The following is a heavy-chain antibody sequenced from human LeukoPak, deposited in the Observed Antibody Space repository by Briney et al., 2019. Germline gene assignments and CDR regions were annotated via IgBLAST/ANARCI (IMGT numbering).Heavy chain of an antibody. Sequence: PSETLSLTCAVYGGSFSGYYWSWIRQPPGKGLEWIGEINHSGSTNYNPSLKSRVTISVDTSKNQFSLKLSSVTAADTAVYYCARRRYSSSWPKSIGYWGQGTLVTVSS. J-gene: IGHJ4*02. V-gene: IGHV4-34*01. CDR1: GGSFSGYY. CDR3: ARRRYSSSWPKSIGY. D-gene: IGHD6-13*01. CDR2: INHSGST.